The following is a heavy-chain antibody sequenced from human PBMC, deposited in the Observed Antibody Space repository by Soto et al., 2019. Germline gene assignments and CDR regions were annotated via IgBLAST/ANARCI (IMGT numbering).Heavy chain of an antibody. J-gene: IGHJ6*04. V-gene: IGHV1-18*01. CDR2: ISAYNGNT. CDR1: GSTFTSYG. D-gene: IGHD2-15*01. CDR3: ARDDVLCDGGRCYGIALDV. Sequence: GAPVPVSCTASGSTFTSYGISWVRQAPGQGLEWMGWISAYNGNTNYAQKLQGRVTMTTDTSTSTAYMELRSLRSDDTAVYYCARDDVLCDGGRCYGIALDVCGKGTAVPVSS.